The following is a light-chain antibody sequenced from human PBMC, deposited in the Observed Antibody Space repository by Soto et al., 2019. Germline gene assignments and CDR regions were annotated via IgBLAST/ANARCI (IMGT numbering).Light chain of an antibody. J-gene: IGKJ5*01. Sequence: EIVMTQSPATLSVSPGERATLSCRASQTIGSNLAWYQQKPGQPPRLLIYDASNRATGIPDRFSGSGSGTDFTLTISRLEPEDFAVYYCQQYGTSATFGQGTRLEIK. CDR2: DAS. CDR3: QQYGTSAT. V-gene: IGKV3-20*01. CDR1: QTIGSN.